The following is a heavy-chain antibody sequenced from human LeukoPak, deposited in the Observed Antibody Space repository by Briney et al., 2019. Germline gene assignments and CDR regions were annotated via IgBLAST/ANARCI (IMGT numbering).Heavy chain of an antibody. CDR1: GGTFSSYA. Sequence: SVKVSCKASGGTFSSYAISWVRQTPGQGLEWRGRIIPILVIANYAQKFQGRVTITADKSTSPAYMQLRSLRSEDTAVYYCARSCRSRDSTGSGCLFDYWGQGTLVTVSS. J-gene: IGHJ4*02. D-gene: IGHD6-19*01. V-gene: IGHV1-69*04. CDR2: IIPILVIA. CDR3: ARSCRSRDSTGSGCLFDY.